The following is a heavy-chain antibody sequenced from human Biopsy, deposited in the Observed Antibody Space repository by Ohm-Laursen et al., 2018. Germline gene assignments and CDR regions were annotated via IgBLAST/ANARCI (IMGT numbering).Heavy chain of an antibody. CDR3: ARGLPTEYGDYFSLDY. D-gene: IGHD4-17*01. CDR2: IIPVFGLA. J-gene: IGHJ4*02. V-gene: IGHV1-69*17. Sequence: SSVKVSCKASGGTVSRYAISWVRQAPGQGLEWMGGIIPVFGLATYAQRLQGRVSITADTSTNTAYMELSSLRSDDTAVYFCARGLPTEYGDYFSLDYWGQGTRVIVSS. CDR1: GGTVSRYA.